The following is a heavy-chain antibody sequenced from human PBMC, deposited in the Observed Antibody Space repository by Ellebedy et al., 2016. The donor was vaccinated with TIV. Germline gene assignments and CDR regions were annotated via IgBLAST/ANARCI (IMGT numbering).Heavy chain of an antibody. CDR2: ISYDGSNK. J-gene: IGHJ6*03. CDR3: ARAPPPVVPAAIVYYYYYMDV. Sequence: GESLKISCAASGFTFSSNGMHWVRQAPGKGLEWVAVISYDGSNKYYVDSVKGRFTISRDNSKNTLNLQMNSLRAEDTAVYYCARAPPPVVPAAIVYYYYYMDVWGKGTTVTVSS. D-gene: IGHD2-2*01. V-gene: IGHV3-30*03. CDR1: GFTFSSNG.